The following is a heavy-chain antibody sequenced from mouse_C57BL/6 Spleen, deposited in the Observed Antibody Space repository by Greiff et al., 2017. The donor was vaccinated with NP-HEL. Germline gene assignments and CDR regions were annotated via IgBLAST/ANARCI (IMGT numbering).Heavy chain of an antibody. CDR2: ISYDGSN. V-gene: IGHV3-6*01. CDR1: GFSNPWGYH. Sequence: EVKLQESGPGLVKPSQSLSHTCSVTGFSNPWGYHWNWIRHFTENKLEWMGYISYDGSNNYNPSLKNRISITRDTSKNQFFLKLNSVTTEDTATYYCARPDYYGTPYWYFDVWGTGTTVTVSS. J-gene: IGHJ1*03. D-gene: IGHD1-1*01. CDR3: ARPDYYGTPYWYFDV.